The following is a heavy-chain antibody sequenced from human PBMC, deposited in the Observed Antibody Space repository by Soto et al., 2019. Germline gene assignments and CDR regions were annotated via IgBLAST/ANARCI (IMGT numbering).Heavy chain of an antibody. Sequence: LSLTCTVSGASITSGAYFWTWVRQHPVQGLEWIGHIYYTGSTYYNPSLKSRLNISLDTSKNQFSLQLESITAADTATYYCGRGGRFDPWGQGTLVTVSS. CDR2: IYYTGST. V-gene: IGHV4-31*03. CDR3: GRGGRFDP. J-gene: IGHJ5*02. CDR1: GASITSGAYF.